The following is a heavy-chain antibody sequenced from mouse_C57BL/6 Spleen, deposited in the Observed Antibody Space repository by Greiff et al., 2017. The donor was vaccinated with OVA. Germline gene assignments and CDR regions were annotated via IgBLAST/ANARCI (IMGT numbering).Heavy chain of an antibody. D-gene: IGHD2-5*01. CDR2: IYPGSGNT. CDR3: ETGYSNYGAFDV. J-gene: IGHJ1*03. Sequence: QVQLKQSGPELVKPGASVKISCKASGYSFTSYYIHWVKQRPGQGLEWIGWIYPGSGNTKYNEKFKGKATLTADTSSSTAYMQLSSLTSEDSAVYYCETGYSNYGAFDVWGTGTTVTVSS. CDR1: GYSFTSYY. V-gene: IGHV1-66*01.